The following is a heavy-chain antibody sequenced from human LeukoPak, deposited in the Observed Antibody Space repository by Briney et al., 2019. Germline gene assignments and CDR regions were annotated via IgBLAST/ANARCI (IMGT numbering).Heavy chain of an antibody. CDR2: ISSSDNTI. Sequence: GGSLRLSCAASGFTFSFYSMNWVRQAPGKGLEWVSYISSSDNTIHYADSVKGRFTISRDNAKNSLYLEMNSLRDEDTAVYYCARDPITMIVGGYFDYWGQGTLVTVSS. V-gene: IGHV3-48*02. D-gene: IGHD3-22*01. CDR1: GFTFSFYS. CDR3: ARDPITMIVGGYFDY. J-gene: IGHJ4*02.